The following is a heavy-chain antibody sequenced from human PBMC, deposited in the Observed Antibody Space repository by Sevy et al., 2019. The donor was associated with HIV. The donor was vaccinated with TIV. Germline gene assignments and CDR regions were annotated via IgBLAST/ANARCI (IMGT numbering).Heavy chain of an antibody. CDR1: GGSVGNDDYY. D-gene: IGHD6-13*01. CDR3: ARGVASSGAYKFDS. CDR2: IFYSGST. J-gene: IGHJ4*02. Sequence: SETLSLTCTVSGGSVGNDDYYWSWIRQPPGKGLEWIGYIFYSGSTYYNPSLKSRGSISVDTSKNHFSLRLRSVTAADTAVYYCARGVASSGAYKFDSWGPGTLVTVSS. V-gene: IGHV4-30-4*01.